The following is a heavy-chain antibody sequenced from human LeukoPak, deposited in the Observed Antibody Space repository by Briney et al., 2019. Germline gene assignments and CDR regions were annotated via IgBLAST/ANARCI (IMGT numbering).Heavy chain of an antibody. J-gene: IGHJ4*02. Sequence: ASVKVSCKASGYTFTGYYMHWVRQAPGQGLEWMGWVNPNSGGTNYAQKFQGRVTMTRDTSISTAYMELSRLRSDDTAVYYCARHITMIVVGSFDYWGQGTLVTVSS. CDR3: ARHITMIVVGSFDY. V-gene: IGHV1-2*02. CDR1: GYTFTGYY. D-gene: IGHD3-22*01. CDR2: VNPNSGGT.